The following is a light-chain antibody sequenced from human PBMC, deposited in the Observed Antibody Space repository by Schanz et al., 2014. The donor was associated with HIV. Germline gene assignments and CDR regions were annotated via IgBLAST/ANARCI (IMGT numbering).Light chain of an antibody. CDR3: QTWGTGMPMV. CDR1: SGHSSYP. Sequence: QSVLTQSPSASASLGASVKLTCTLSSGHSSYPIAWHQQQPEEGPRYLMKLNSDGSHTKGDGIPDRFSGASSGAERYLTISSLQSEDEADYYCQTWGTGMPMVFGGGTKLTVL. J-gene: IGLJ2*01. V-gene: IGLV4-69*01. CDR2: LNSDGSH.